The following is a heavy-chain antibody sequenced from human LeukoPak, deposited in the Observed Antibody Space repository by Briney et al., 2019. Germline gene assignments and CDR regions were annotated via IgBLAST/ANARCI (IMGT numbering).Heavy chain of an antibody. J-gene: IGHJ4*02. CDR2: IQYDASSK. D-gene: IGHD6-19*01. Sequence: GGSLRLSCKASGLSFSRGGMHWIRQAPGKGLEWLTFIQYDASSKYYADSVKGRFTISRDNSKNTLYLQMNSLRAEDTAVYYCAKDIEAGPDYWGQGTLVTVSS. V-gene: IGHV3-30*02. CDR3: AKDIEAGPDY. CDR1: GLSFSRGG.